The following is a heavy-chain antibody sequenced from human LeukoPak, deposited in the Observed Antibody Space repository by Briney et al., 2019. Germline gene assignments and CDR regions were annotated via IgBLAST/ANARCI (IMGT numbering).Heavy chain of an antibody. J-gene: IGHJ4*02. CDR3: ARRGGLYCSGGRCYHYYFDY. CDR1: GGSITSYY. Sequence: LETLSLTCSVSGGSITSYYWSWIRQPPGKGLEWIGYILYNGSTKYSPSLKSRVTISVDTSENQFFLKLRSVTAADTAVYYCARRGGLYCSGGRCYHYYFDYWGQETLVTVSS. D-gene: IGHD2-15*01. CDR2: ILYNGST. V-gene: IGHV4-59*08.